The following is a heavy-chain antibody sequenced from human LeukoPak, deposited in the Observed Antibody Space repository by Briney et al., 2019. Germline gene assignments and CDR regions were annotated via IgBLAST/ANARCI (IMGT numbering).Heavy chain of an antibody. Sequence: SQTLSLTCTVSGGSISSGGYYWSWIRQHPGKGLEWIGYIYYSGSTYYNPSLKSRVTISVDTSKNQFSLKLSSVTAADTAVYYCARVTPSGWYFFDYWGQGTLVTVS. CDR3: ARVTPSGWYFFDY. V-gene: IGHV4-31*03. J-gene: IGHJ4*02. CDR2: IYYSGST. CDR1: GGSISSGGYY. D-gene: IGHD6-19*01.